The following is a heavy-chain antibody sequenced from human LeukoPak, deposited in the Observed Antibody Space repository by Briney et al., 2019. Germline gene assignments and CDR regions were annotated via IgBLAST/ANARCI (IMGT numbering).Heavy chain of an antibody. CDR2: IYYSGSA. Sequence: SETLSLTCTVSGGSISSYYWSWIRQPPGKGLEWIGHIYYSGSANYNPSLKSRVTIAVDTSKNQFSLKLSSVTAADTAVYYCTRNYDSSGYTTFGYWGRGTLVTVSS. CDR1: GGSISSYY. V-gene: IGHV4-59*01. CDR3: TRNYDSSGYTTFGY. J-gene: IGHJ4*02. D-gene: IGHD3-22*01.